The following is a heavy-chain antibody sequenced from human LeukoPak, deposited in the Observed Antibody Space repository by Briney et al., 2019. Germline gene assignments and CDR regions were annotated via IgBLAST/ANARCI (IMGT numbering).Heavy chain of an antibody. CDR2: ISCDGSNK. J-gene: IGHJ4*02. D-gene: IGHD4-17*01. V-gene: IGHV3-30*18. CDR1: GFTFSSYG. Sequence: PGRSLRLSCAASGFTFSSYGMHWVRQAPGKGLEWVAVISCDGSNKYYADSVKGRFTISRDNSKNTLYLQMNSLRAEDTAVYYCAKLDGDFSFDYWGQGTLVTVSS. CDR3: AKLDGDFSFDY.